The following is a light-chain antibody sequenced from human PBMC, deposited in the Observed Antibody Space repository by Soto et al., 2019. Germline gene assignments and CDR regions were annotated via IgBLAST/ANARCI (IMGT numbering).Light chain of an antibody. Sequence: EILMTQSPATLSVSPGERATLSCRASQSISSNLAWYQQKLGQAPRLLSYRASTRATGIPARFSGSGSGTEFTLTISSLQSEDFAVYYCQQYNNWPPITFGQGTRLEIK. CDR2: RAS. J-gene: IGKJ5*01. CDR3: QQYNNWPPIT. V-gene: IGKV3-15*01. CDR1: QSISSN.